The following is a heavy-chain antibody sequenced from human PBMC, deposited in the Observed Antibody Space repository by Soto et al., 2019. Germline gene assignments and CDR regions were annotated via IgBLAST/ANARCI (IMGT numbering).Heavy chain of an antibody. D-gene: IGHD3-10*01. CDR3: ARGGVTRVRGVRFDY. CDR1: GGSFSGYY. CDR2: INHSGST. Sequence: SETLSLTCAVYGGSFSGYYWSWIRQPPGKGLEWIGEINHSGSTNYNPSLKSRVTISVDTSKNQFSLKLSSVTAADTAVYYCARGGVTRVRGVRFDYWGQGTLVTVSA. V-gene: IGHV4-34*01. J-gene: IGHJ5*01.